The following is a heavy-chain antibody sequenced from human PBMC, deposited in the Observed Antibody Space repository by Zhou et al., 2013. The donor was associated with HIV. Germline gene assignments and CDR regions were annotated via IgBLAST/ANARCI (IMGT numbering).Heavy chain of an antibody. CDR2: IIPIFGTA. D-gene: IGHD2-15*01. CDR3: ARRGHKVEDYYYMDV. CDR1: GGTFSSYA. Sequence: QVQLVQSGAEVKKPGSSVKVSCKASGGTFSSYAISWVRQAPGQGLEWMGGIIPIFGTANYAQKFQGRVTITTDESTSTAYMELSSLRSEDTAVYYCARRGHKVEDYYYMDVWGQRGPRSPVSS. V-gene: IGHV1-69*05. J-gene: IGHJ6*03.